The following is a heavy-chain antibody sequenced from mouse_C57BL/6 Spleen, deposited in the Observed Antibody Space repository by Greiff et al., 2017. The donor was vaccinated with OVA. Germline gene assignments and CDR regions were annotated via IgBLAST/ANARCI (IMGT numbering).Heavy chain of an antibody. Sequence: EVQLQQSGPELVKPGASVKMSCKASGYTFTDYNMHWVKQSHGKSLEWIGYINPNNGGTSYNQKFKGKATLTVNKSSSTAYMELRSLTSEDSAVYYCAREGTTVVATRYAMDYWGQGTSVTVSS. J-gene: IGHJ4*01. CDR3: AREGTTVVATRYAMDY. CDR1: GYTFTDYN. D-gene: IGHD1-1*01. V-gene: IGHV1-22*01. CDR2: INPNNGGT.